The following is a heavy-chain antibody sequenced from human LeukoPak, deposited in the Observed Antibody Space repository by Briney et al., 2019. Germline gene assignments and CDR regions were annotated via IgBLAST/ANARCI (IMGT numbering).Heavy chain of an antibody. CDR3: ASTNYDSRIFEY. CDR1: GGFISNYY. J-gene: IGHJ4*02. CDR2: IYYTGGS. Sequence: SETLSLTCSVSGGFISNYYWTWIRQPPGKGLEWIGYIYYTGGSNYNPSLKSRVTISVDTSKNQFSLRLSSVTAADTAVYYCASTNYDSRIFEYWGQGTLVTVSS. V-gene: IGHV4-59*01. D-gene: IGHD3-22*01.